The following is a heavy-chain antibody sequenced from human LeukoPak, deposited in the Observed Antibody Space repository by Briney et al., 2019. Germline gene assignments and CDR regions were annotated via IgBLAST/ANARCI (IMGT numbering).Heavy chain of an antibody. CDR3: AKGPYDSSGYDAFDI. V-gene: IGHV3-9*03. CDR1: GFTFDDYV. Sequence: PGGSLRLSCAASGFTFDDYVMHWVRQAPGKGLEWVSGISWNSGSIAYADSVKGRFTISRDNAKNSLYLQMNSLRAEDMALYYCAKGPYDSSGYDAFDIWGHGTMVTVSP. CDR2: ISWNSGSI. D-gene: IGHD3-22*01. J-gene: IGHJ3*02.